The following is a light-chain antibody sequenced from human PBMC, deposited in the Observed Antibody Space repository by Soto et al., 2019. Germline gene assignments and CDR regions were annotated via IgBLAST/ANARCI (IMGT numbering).Light chain of an antibody. CDR3: QQVHSVPCT. CDR1: QDIKNY. CDR2: DAS. V-gene: IGKV1-33*01. Sequence: DIQMTQSPSSLSASVGDRVTITCQSSQDIKNYLIWYQQKPGKAPNLLIYDASILGGGVSPRFSGGGSGTDFTLIINRLQPEDVATYFCQQVHSVPCTFGQGTKLEIK. J-gene: IGKJ2*02.